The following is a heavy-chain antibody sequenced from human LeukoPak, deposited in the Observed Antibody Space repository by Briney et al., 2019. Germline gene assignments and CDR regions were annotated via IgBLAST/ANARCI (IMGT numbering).Heavy chain of an antibody. CDR3: ARGVGSGWYWFDP. J-gene: IGHJ5*02. D-gene: IGHD6-19*01. CDR2: IYYSCST. CDR1: GGSISGGGYY. V-gene: IGHV4-31*03. Sequence: SQTLTLSCTVSGGSISGGGYYWSWLRQHPGKGLEGVGCIYYSCSTYYNPSLKSRVTISVDTSKNQFSLKLSSVTAADTAVYYCARGVGSGWYWFDPWGQGTLVTVSS.